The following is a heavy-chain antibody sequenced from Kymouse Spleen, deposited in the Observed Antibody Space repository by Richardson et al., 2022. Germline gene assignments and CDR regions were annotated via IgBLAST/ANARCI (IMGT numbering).Heavy chain of an antibody. J-gene: IGHJ6*02. D-gene: IGHD6-19*01. Sequence: QVQLVESGGGVVQPGRSLRLSCAASGFTFSSYGMHWVRQAPGKGLEWVAVISYDGSNKYYADSVKGRFTISRDNSKNTLYLQMNSLRAEDTAVYYCAKAAVAGNYYYGMDVWGQGTTVTVSS. CDR3: AKAAVAGNYYYGMDV. CDR2: ISYDGSNK. CDR1: GFTFSSYG. V-gene: IGHV3-30*18.